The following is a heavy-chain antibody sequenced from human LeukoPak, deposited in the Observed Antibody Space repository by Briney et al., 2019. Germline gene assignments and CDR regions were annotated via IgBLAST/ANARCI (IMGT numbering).Heavy chain of an antibody. CDR1: GGTFSSYA. Sequence: ASVKVSCKASGGTFSSYAISWVRQAPGQGLEWMGRIIPILGIANYAQKFQGRVTITADKSTSTAYMELSSLRSEDTAVYYCASPAARSHFDYWGQGTLVTVSS. V-gene: IGHV1-69*04. CDR3: ASPAARSHFDY. D-gene: IGHD2-2*01. J-gene: IGHJ4*02. CDR2: IIPILGIA.